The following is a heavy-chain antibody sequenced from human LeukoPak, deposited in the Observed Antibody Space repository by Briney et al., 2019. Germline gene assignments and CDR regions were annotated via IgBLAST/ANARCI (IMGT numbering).Heavy chain of an antibody. D-gene: IGHD5-12*01. V-gene: IGHV3-23*01. J-gene: IGHJ4*02. CDR3: AKEWGLYSGYFFDY. CDR2: FDGSGAGT. Sequence: GGSLRLSCAASGFTFSSYAMSWVRQAPGKGLEWVSGFDGSGAGTFYADSVKGRFTTSRDNSKNTLYLQMSSLRAEDTAVYYCAKEWGLYSGYFFDYWGQGTLVTVSS. CDR1: GFTFSSYA.